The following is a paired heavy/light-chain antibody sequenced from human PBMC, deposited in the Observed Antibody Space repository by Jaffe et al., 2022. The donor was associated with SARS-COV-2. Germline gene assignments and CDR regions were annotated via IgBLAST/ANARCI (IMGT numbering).Heavy chain of an antibody. CDR3: ARERYTGYDY. Sequence: EVQLVESGGGLVKPGGSLRLSCAASGFTFGGYNMNWVRQAPGKGLEFVSSISSSSSDIYYADSVKGRFTISRDNAKSTLFLQMNSLRVEDTAVYYCARERYTGYDYWGQGTLVTVS. D-gene: IGHD5-12*01. V-gene: IGHV3-21*01. J-gene: IGHJ4*02. CDR2: ISSSSSDI. CDR1: GFTFGGYN.
Light chain of an antibody. V-gene: IGLV1-51*02. Sequence: QSVLTQPPSVSAAPGQKVTISCSGSSSNIGNNYISWYQQLPGTAPKLLIYENNKRPSGIPDRFSGSKSGTSATLGITGLQTGDEADYYCGTWDNSLSAVFGGGTKLTVL. CDR1: SSNIGNNY. CDR3: GTWDNSLSAV. CDR2: ENN. J-gene: IGLJ2*01.